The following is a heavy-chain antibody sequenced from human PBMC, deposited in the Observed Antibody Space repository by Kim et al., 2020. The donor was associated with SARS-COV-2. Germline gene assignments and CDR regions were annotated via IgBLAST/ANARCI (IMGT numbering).Heavy chain of an antibody. CDR3: ARDPLWFGESRGYYFDY. V-gene: IGHV1-2*02. D-gene: IGHD3-10*01. Sequence: ASVKVSCKASGYTFTGYYMHWVRQAPGQGLEWMGWINPNSGGTNYAQKFQGRVTMTRDTSISTAYMELSRLRSDDTAVYYCARDPLWFGESRGYYFDYWGQGTLVTVSS. CDR1: GYTFTGYY. CDR2: INPNSGGT. J-gene: IGHJ4*02.